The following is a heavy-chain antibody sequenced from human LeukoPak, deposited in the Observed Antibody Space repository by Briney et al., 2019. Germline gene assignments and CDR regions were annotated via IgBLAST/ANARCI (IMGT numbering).Heavy chain of an antibody. V-gene: IGHV4-39*01. J-gene: IGHJ4*02. CDR3: ARRRLAAAVHSDYFDY. CDR2: IYYSGST. D-gene: IGHD6-13*01. CDR1: GGSISSSSYY. Sequence: SETLSPTCTVSGGSISSSSYYWGWIRQPPGKGLEWIGSIYYSGSTYYNPSLKSRVTISVDTSKNQFSLKLSSVTAADTAVYYCARRRLAAAVHSDYFDYWGQGTLVTVSS.